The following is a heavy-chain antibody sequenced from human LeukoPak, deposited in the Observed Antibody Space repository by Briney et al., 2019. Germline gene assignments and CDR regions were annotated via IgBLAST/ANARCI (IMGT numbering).Heavy chain of an antibody. CDR1: GGSISSYY. CDR3: ARPRMITFGGVIVPDAFDI. V-gene: IGHV4-59*08. D-gene: IGHD3-16*02. Sequence: SETLSLTCTVSGGSISSYYWSWIRQPPRKGLEWIGYIYYSGSTNYNPSLKSRVTISVDTSKNQFSLKLSSVTAADTAVYYCARPRMITFGGVIVPDAFDIWGQGTMVTVSS. J-gene: IGHJ3*02. CDR2: IYYSGST.